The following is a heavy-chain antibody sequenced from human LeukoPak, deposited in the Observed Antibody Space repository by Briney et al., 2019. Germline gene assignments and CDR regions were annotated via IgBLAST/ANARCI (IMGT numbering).Heavy chain of an antibody. D-gene: IGHD6-19*01. CDR3: AKGIYSSGWSYFYY. Sequence: PGGSLRLSCAASGFTFSNSAMSWVRQAPGKGLEWVSTLSGSGITTYYADSVKGRFTVSRDNSKNTLYLQMNSLRAEDTAVYYCAKGIYSSGWSYFYYWGHRTLVTVSS. V-gene: IGHV3-23*01. CDR1: GFTFSNSA. CDR2: LSGSGITT. J-gene: IGHJ4*01.